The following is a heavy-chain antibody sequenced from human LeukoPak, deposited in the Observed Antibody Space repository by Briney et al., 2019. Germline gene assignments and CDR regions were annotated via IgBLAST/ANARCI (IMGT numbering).Heavy chain of an antibody. CDR3: AREPGDPRRGYYDSSGYNH. V-gene: IGHV1-69*01. D-gene: IGHD3-22*01. J-gene: IGHJ5*02. Sequence: GSSVYVSCKTSGGTFSSYAISWVRQAPGQGLEWMGGIIPIFGTANYAQKFQGRVTITADESTSTAYMELSSLRSEDTAVYYCAREPGDPRRGYYDSSGYNHWGQGTLVTVSS. CDR1: GGTFSSYA. CDR2: IIPIFGTA.